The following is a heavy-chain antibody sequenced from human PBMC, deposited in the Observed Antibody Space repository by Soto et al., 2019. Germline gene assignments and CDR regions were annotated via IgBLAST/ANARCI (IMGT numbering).Heavy chain of an antibody. V-gene: IGHV4-39*01. Sequence: KTSETLSLTCTVSGGSISSSSYYWGWIRQPPGKGLEWIGSIYYSGSTYYNPSLKSRVTISVDTSKNQFSLKLSSVTAADTAVYYCAGSITMIVVVITLFDYWGQGTLVTVSS. D-gene: IGHD3-22*01. J-gene: IGHJ4*02. CDR2: IYYSGST. CDR3: AGSITMIVVVITLFDY. CDR1: GGSISSSSYY.